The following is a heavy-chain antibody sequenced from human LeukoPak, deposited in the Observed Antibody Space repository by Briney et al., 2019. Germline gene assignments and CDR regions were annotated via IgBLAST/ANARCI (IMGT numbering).Heavy chain of an antibody. D-gene: IGHD2-15*01. CDR2: MNPNSGNT. J-gene: IGHJ4*02. Sequence: GASVKVSCKASGYTFTSYDINWVRQATGQGLEWMGWMNPNSGNTGYAQKFQGRVTMTRDTSIITAYMELSRLRSDDTAVYYCARGPIIVVVVPTTHDYWGQGTLVTVS. CDR3: ARGPIIVVVVPTTHDY. CDR1: GYTFTSYD. V-gene: IGHV1-8*01.